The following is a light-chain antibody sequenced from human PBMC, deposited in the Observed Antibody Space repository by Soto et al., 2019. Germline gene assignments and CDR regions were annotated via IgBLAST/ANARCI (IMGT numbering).Light chain of an antibody. Sequence: QSVLTQSPSASASLGASGKLTCTLSSGHSSYAIAWHQQQPEKGPRYLMKLNSDGSHSKGDGIPDRFSGSSSGAERYLTISSLQSEDEADYYCQTWGTGPHVVFGGGTKLTVL. V-gene: IGLV4-69*01. J-gene: IGLJ2*01. CDR3: QTWGTGPHVV. CDR1: SGHSSYA. CDR2: LNSDGSH.